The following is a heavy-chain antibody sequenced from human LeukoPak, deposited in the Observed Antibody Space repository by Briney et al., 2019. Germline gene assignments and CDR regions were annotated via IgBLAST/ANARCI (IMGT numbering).Heavy chain of an antibody. J-gene: IGHJ4*02. CDR2: ISGSGGST. CDR1: GFTFSSYA. Sequence: PGGSLRLSCAASGFTFSSYAMSWVRQAPGKGLEWVSAISGSGGSTYYADSVKGRFTISRDNSKNTLYLQMNSLRAEDTAVYYCARDLHGYDCFDYWGQGTLVTVSS. V-gene: IGHV3-23*01. CDR3: ARDLHGYDCFDY. D-gene: IGHD5-12*01.